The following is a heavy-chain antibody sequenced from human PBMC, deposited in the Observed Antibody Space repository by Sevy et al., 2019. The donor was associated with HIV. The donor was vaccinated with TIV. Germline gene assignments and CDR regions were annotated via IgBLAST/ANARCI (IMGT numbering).Heavy chain of an antibody. CDR1: GFTFSSYS. V-gene: IGHV3-48*02. CDR2: ISSSSSTI. CDR3: ARGRGRVYYYDSSGYPAAFDI. D-gene: IGHD3-22*01. J-gene: IGHJ3*02. Sequence: GGSLRLSCAASGFTFSSYSMNWVRQAPGKGLEWVSYISSSSSTIYYADSVKGRFTISRDNAKNSLYLQTNSLRDEDTAVYYCARGRGRVYYYDSSGYPAAFDIWGQGTMVTVSS.